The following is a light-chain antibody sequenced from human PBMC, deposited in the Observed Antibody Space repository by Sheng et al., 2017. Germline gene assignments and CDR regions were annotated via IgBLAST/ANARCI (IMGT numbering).Light chain of an antibody. CDR2: GAS. CDR1: QSISSN. J-gene: IGKJ1*01. V-gene: IGKV3-15*01. Sequence: EIVMTQSPATLSVSPGDTATLSCRASQSISSNLAWYQQKPWDQAPRLLIYGASTRATGIPARVSGSGSGTEFTLTISSLQSEDFAVYYCQQYNNRPPWTFGQGTKVEIK. CDR3: QQYNNRPPWT.